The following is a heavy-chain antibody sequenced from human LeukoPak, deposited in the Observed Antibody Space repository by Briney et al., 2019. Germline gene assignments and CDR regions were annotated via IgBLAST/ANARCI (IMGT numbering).Heavy chain of an antibody. J-gene: IGHJ6*03. V-gene: IGHV4-34*01. CDR1: GGSFSGYY. CDR3: ARVANWSLGAYYYYYYMDV. CDR2: SNNSGST. Sequence: PSEALSLTCAVYGGSFSGYYWSWIRQPPGKGLEWIGESNNSGSTNYNPSLKSRVTISVDTSKNQFSLKLSSVTAADTAVYYCARVANWSLGAYYYYYYMDVWGKGTTVTVSS. D-gene: IGHD1-1*01.